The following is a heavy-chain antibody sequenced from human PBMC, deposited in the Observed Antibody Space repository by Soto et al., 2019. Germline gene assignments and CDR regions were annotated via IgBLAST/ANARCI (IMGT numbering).Heavy chain of an antibody. J-gene: IGHJ4*02. V-gene: IGHV3-30*18. CDR1: GFIFSSYG. D-gene: IGHD2-15*01. CDR3: AKQVHCGAGSCSWSAGFDY. Sequence: QVQLVESGGGVVQPGRSLRLSCAASGFIFSSYGMHWVRQAPGKGLEWVAVISYEGSHTYYADSVKGRFTITRDNSKNTLYLKMNSLRPEDTAVYYCAKQVHCGAGSCSWSAGFDYWGQGTLLTVSS. CDR2: ISYEGSHT.